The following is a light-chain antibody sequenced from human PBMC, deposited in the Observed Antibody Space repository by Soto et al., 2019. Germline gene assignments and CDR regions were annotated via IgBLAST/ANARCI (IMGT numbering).Light chain of an antibody. Sequence: DIVMAQSPLSLPVTPGEPASISCRSSQSLLHSNGYNYLDWYLQKPGQSPQLLIYLGSNRASGVPDRFSGSGSGPDFTLKISRVEDEDVGLYYCMQALQTHLTVRGWTKV. CDR3: MQALQTHLT. CDR2: LGS. J-gene: IGKJ4*01. V-gene: IGKV2-28*01. CDR1: QSLLHSNGYNY.